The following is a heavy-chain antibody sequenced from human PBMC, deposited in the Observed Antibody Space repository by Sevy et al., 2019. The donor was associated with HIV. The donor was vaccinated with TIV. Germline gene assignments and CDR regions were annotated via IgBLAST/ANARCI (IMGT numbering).Heavy chain of an antibody. J-gene: IGHJ5*01. Sequence: GGSLRLSCAASGFTFSAYSMNWVRQAPGKGLEWVSYISSSSGTIYYADSVKGQFTISRDNAKSWLYLKMNGLRAEDTAVYYCARAGGDCYSKNECWFVSWGQGTLVTVSS. CDR3: ARAGGDCYSKNECWFVS. D-gene: IGHD2-21*01. V-gene: IGHV3-48*01. CDR1: GFTFSAYS. CDR2: ISSSSGTI.